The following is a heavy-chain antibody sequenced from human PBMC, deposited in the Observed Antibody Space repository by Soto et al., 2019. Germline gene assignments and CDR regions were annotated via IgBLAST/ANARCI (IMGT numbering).Heavy chain of an antibody. CDR2: IYYSGRT. Sequence: SETLSLTCTVSGGSISSGGYYWSWIRQHPGKGLEWIGYIYYSGRTYYNPSLKSRVTISVDTSKNQFSLKLSSVTPEDTAVYYCVRGNVRGHYFDSWGQGTLVT. V-gene: IGHV4-31*03. J-gene: IGHJ4*02. CDR3: VRGNVRGHYFDS. D-gene: IGHD5-12*01. CDR1: GGSISSGGYY.